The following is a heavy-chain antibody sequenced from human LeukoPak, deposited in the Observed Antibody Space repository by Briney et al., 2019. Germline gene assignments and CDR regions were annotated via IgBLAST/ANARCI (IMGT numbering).Heavy chain of an antibody. CDR1: GYTFTGYY. Sequence: ASVEVSCKASGYTFTGYYMHWVRQAPGQGLEWMGWINPNSGGTNYAQKFQGRVTMTRDTSISTAYMELSRLRSDDTAVYYCARVSADYYEALDYWGQGTLVTVSS. V-gene: IGHV1-2*02. CDR2: INPNSGGT. D-gene: IGHD3-22*01. CDR3: ARVSADYYEALDY. J-gene: IGHJ4*02.